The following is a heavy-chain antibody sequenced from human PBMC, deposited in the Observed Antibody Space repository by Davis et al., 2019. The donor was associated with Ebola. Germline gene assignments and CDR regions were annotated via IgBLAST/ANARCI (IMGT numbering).Heavy chain of an antibody. CDR3: ARDRSGDIVVVPAAMNP. V-gene: IGHV3-21*01. D-gene: IGHD2-2*01. Sequence: GGSLRLSCAASRFTFSSYAMHWVRQAPGKGLEWVSSISSSSSYIYYADSVKGRFTISRDNAKNSLYLQMNSLRAEDTAVYYCARDRSGDIVVVPAAMNPWGQGTLVTVSS. J-gene: IGHJ5*02. CDR2: ISSSSSYI. CDR1: RFTFSSYA.